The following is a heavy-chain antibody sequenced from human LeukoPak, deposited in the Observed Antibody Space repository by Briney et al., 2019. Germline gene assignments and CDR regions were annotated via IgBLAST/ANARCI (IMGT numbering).Heavy chain of an antibody. CDR1: GFTFRSHA. V-gene: IGHV3-23*01. J-gene: IGHJ4*02. CDR3: AKDDSGGYFPDF. D-gene: IGHD3-22*01. Sequence: PGGSLRLSCVGSGFTFRSHAMSWVRQAPEKGLEFVSGIYENGGTTYYADSVKGRFSISRDNSKNTLYLQMNSLRAEDTALYYCAKDDSGGYFPDFWGRGTLVTVSS. CDR2: IYENGGTT.